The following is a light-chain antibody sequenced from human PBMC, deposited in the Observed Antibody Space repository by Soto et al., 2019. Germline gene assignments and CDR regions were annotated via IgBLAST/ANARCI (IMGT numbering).Light chain of an antibody. J-gene: IGLJ1*01. CDR1: GSDIGGYNF. V-gene: IGLV2-14*01. Sequence: QSALTQPASVSGSPGQSISVSCAGTGSDIGGYNFVSWYHQHPGKAPKLMIYEVSNRPSGVSDRFSGSKSGNTASLTISGLQAEDEADYYCSSFRSGTTLFGTGTKVTVL. CDR3: SSFRSGTTL. CDR2: EVS.